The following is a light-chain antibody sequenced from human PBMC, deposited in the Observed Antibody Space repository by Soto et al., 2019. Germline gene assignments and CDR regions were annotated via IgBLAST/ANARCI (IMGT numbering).Light chain of an antibody. CDR3: QQYGSSPLT. J-gene: IGKJ1*01. V-gene: IGKV3-20*01. CDR2: GAS. CDR1: QTINNNY. Sequence: IILTQSPGTLSLSPGERVTLSRNASQTINNNYVAWYQQRPGRAPRLLVYGASARATGIPDRFRGSGAGTDFTLTISRLEPEDFAVYYCQQYGSSPLTFGQGTKVDIK.